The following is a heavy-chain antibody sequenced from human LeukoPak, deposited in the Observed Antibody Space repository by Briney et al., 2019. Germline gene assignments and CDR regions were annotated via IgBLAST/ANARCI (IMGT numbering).Heavy chain of an antibody. CDR2: IDKKDKGYATAT. CDR3: TRDSGTYNWFDP. CDR1: GFTFSSYW. J-gene: IGHJ5*02. Sequence: GGPLRLSCAASGFTFSSYWMTWVRQSSGKGLEWVGQIDKKDKGYATATAYAASVKGGFTTSRDDSINTAYLQMKSLKTEDTALYYCTRDSGTYNWFDPWGQGTLVTVSS. V-gene: IGHV3-73*01. D-gene: IGHD1-26*01.